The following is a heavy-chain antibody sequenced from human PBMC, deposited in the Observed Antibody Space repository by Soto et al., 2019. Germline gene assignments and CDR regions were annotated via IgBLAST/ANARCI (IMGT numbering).Heavy chain of an antibody. CDR1: GYTFTSYG. J-gene: IGHJ4*02. D-gene: IGHD3-10*01. CDR2: ISAYNGNT. CDR3: ASYYGSGSDPIYFDY. V-gene: IGHV1-18*01. Sequence: QVQLVQSGAEVKKPRASVKVSCKASGYTFTSYGISWVRQAPGQGLEWMGWISAYNGNTNYAPKLQGRVTMTTDTSTSIAYMELRSLRSDDTAVYDCASYYGSGSDPIYFDYWGQGTLVTVS.